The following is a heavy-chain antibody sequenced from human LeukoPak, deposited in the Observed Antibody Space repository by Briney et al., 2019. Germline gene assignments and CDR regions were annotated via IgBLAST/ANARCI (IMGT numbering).Heavy chain of an antibody. D-gene: IGHD3-3*01. CDR3: AKNTIFGVAPHDY. Sequence: GGSLRLPCAASGFTFSSYAMSWVRQAPGKGLEWVSAISGSGGSTYYADSVKGRFTISRDNSKNTLYLQMNSLRAEDTAVYYCAKNTIFGVAPHDYWGQGTLVTVSS. CDR1: GFTFSSYA. J-gene: IGHJ4*02. V-gene: IGHV3-23*01. CDR2: ISGSGGST.